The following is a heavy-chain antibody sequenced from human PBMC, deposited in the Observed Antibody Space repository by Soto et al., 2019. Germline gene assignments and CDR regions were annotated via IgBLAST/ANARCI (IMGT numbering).Heavy chain of an antibody. V-gene: IGHV3-15*01. CDR2: FKSKSVGGTT. Sequence: ESGGGLVKPGGSLTLSCAASGFSFSNVWMSWVRQAPGKGLEWVGHFKSKSVGGTTDYTAPVKGRFTISRDDSKDTLYLQMNSLKTEDTAVYYCTPYSTQTFCDGGPCYYVQTKIHDSWGQGILVTVSS. D-gene: IGHD2-15*01. CDR1: GFSFSNVW. J-gene: IGHJ4*02. CDR3: TPYSTQTFCDGGPCYYVQTKIHDS.